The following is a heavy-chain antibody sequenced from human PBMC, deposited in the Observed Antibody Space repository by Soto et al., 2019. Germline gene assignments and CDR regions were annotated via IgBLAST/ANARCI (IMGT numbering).Heavy chain of an antibody. D-gene: IGHD2-15*01. CDR1: GFTSSSYA. CDR2: ISRSGGST. V-gene: IGHV3-23*01. Sequence: DASLRLSCAASGFTSSSYAMSWVRQAPGKVLQWVSPISRSGGSTYYADSVKGRFTISRDNPKNTLYLQISSRRAEDTSVYYCAQGRYWSGGSCYSHYYHGMDVWGQGTTV. J-gene: IGHJ6*01. CDR3: AQGRYWSGGSCYSHYYHGMDV.